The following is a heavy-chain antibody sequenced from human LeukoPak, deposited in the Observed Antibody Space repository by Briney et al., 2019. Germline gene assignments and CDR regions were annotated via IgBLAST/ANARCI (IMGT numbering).Heavy chain of an antibody. V-gene: IGHV1-18*01. D-gene: IGHD3-22*01. CDR1: GYTFTKYG. CDR2: ISAYNGNT. CDR3: ATVTYYYDSSGPKTYPFDY. J-gene: IGHJ4*02. Sequence: ASVKVSCKASGYTFTKYGISWVRQAPGQGLEWMGWISAYNGNTNYAQKLQGRVTMTTDTSTSTAYMELESLKSDDTAVYYCATVTYYYDSSGPKTYPFDYWGQGTLVTVSS.